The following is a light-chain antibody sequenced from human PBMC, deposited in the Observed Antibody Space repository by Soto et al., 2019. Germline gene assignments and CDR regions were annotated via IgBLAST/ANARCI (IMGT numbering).Light chain of an antibody. Sequence: EIVLTQSPGTLSLSPGERATLSCRASQSFSSSYLAWYQQKPGQAPRLLIYGASSRATGIPDRFSGSGSGTDFTLTISRLEPEDFEVYYCQQYGSSPPTFGQGTRLDIX. CDR3: QQYGSSPPT. V-gene: IGKV3-20*01. J-gene: IGKJ5*01. CDR1: QSFSSSY. CDR2: GAS.